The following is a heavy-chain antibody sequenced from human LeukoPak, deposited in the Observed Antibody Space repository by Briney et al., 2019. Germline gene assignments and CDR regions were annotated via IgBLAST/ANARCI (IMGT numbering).Heavy chain of an antibody. Sequence: GGSLRLSCAASGVTFSTYAMSWVRQAPGKGLEWVSGISDGGVYTYYADSVTGRFTISRDNSKNTLYLQMNSLRADDTAVYYCAKEKKSGGWLFDYRGERALVTVSS. CDR3: AKEKKSGGWLFDY. CDR1: GVTFSTYA. V-gene: IGHV3-23*01. CDR2: ISDGGVYT. J-gene: IGHJ4*02. D-gene: IGHD2-15*01.